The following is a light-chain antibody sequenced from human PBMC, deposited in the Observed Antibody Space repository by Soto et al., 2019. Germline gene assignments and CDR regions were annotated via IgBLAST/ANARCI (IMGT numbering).Light chain of an antibody. CDR2: RAS. Sequence: EIVLTQSPGTLSLSPGERATLSCRASQSVSSIYLAWYQQKPGQAPRLLIYRASSRATGIPDRFSGSGSGTDFALTISRLEPEDFAVYYCQQYGGSPPYTFGHWTKLEIK. CDR3: QQYGGSPPYT. V-gene: IGKV3-20*01. J-gene: IGKJ2*01. CDR1: QSVSSIY.